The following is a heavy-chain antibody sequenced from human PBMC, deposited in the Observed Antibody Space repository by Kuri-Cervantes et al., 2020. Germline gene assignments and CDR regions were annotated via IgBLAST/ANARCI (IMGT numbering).Heavy chain of an antibody. CDR3: ARDVGGDYSIDWYFDL. J-gene: IGHJ2*01. Sequence: GESLKISCAASGFTFNTYWMSWVRQAPGKGLEWVANIKHDGSQKFYVDSVKGRFTISRDNAKNSLYLQMNSLRAEDTAVYYCARDVGGDYSIDWYFDLWGRGTLVTVSS. D-gene: IGHD4-17*01. V-gene: IGHV3-7*01. CDR2: IKHDGSQK. CDR1: GFTFNTYW.